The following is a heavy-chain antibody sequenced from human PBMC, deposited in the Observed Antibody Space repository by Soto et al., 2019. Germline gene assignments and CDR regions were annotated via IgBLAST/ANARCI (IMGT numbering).Heavy chain of an antibody. Sequence: ASVKVSCKASGYTFTSYDINWVRQATGQGLEWMGWMNPNSGNTGYAQKFQGRVTMTRNTSISTAYMELSSLRSEDTAVYYCARGPSSRITMVRGVYYYGMDVRGQVPTVTVS. CDR3: ARGPSSRITMVRGVYYYGMDV. J-gene: IGHJ6*02. D-gene: IGHD3-10*01. CDR2: MNPNSGNT. V-gene: IGHV1-8*01. CDR1: GYTFTSYD.